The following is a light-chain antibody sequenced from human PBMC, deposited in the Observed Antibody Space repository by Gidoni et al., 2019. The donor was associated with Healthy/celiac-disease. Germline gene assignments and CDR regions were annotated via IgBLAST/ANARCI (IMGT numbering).Light chain of an antibody. CDR2: AAS. J-gene: IGKJ1*01. Sequence: AIRMTQSPSSFSASTGDRVTITCRASQGISSYLAWYQQTPGKAPKLLIYAASNLQRGVPSRFSGSGSGTDFTLTISGLQSEDFANYYCQQYYSYSWTFGQGTKVEIK. CDR3: QQYYSYSWT. CDR1: QGISSY. V-gene: IGKV1-8*01.